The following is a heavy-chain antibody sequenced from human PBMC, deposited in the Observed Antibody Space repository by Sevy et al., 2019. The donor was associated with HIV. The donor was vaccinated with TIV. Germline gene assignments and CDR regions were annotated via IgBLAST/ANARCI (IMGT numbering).Heavy chain of an antibody. J-gene: IGHJ4*02. V-gene: IGHV3-53*01. Sequence: GGSLRLSCAASGFTVSSNYMGWVRQAPGKGLEWVSVIYSGSNTYYADSVKGRFTISRDNSNNSKNTLYLQMNSLRVEDTAVYYCARVGIQHPGHIDYWGQGTLVTVSS. D-gene: IGHD6-13*01. CDR3: ARVGIQHPGHIDY. CDR1: GFTVSSNY. CDR2: IYSGSNT.